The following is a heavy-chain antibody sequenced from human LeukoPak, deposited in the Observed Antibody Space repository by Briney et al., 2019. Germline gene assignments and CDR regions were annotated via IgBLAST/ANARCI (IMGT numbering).Heavy chain of an antibody. V-gene: IGHV3-7*01. CDR1: GFTFSSYW. CDR3: AREYCGGDCYSDY. D-gene: IGHD2-21*02. J-gene: IGHJ4*02. CDR2: IKQDGSEK. Sequence: PGGSLRLSCAASGFTFSSYWMSWVRQAPGKGPEWVANIKQDGSEKYYVDSVKGRFTISRDNAKNSLYLQMNSLRAEDTAVYYCAREYCGGDCYSDYWGQGTLVTVSS.